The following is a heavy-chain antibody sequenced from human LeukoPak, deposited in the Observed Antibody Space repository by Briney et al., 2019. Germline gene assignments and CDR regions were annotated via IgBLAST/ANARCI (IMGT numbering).Heavy chain of an antibody. CDR2: ISYDGSNK. D-gene: IGHD6-19*01. J-gene: IGHJ4*02. CDR1: GFTFGSYG. V-gene: IGHV3-30*18. CDR3: AKGLFEQWLVDY. Sequence: GGSLRLSCAASGFTFGSYGMHWVRQAPGKGLEWVAVISYDGSNKYYADSVKGRFTISRDNSKNTLYLQMNSLRAEDTAVYYCAKGLFEQWLVDYWGQGTLVTVSS.